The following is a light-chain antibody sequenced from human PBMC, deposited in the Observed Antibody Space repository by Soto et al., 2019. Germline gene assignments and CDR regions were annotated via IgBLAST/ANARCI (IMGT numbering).Light chain of an antibody. J-gene: IGLJ3*02. Sequence: QSVLTQPPSVSGAPGQRVTISCTGSSSNIGAGYDVHWYQQLPGTAPKLLIYGNSNRPSGVPDRFSGSKSGTSASLAITGLQDEDEADYSCQSYDSSWVFGGGTKITVL. CDR2: GNS. CDR1: SSNIGAGYD. V-gene: IGLV1-40*01. CDR3: QSYDSSWV.